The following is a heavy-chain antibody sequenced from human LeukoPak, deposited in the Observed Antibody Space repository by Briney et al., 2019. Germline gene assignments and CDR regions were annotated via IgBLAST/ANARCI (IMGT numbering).Heavy chain of an antibody. CDR1: GGSISSYY. CDR2: IYYSGST. D-gene: IGHD2-2*01. CDR3: ARVEDTSYDY. Sequence: SETLSLTCTVSGGSISSYYWSWIRQPPGKGLEWIGYIYYSGSTNYNPSLKSRITISVDTSKNQFSLKLSSVTAADTAVYYCARVEDTSYDYWGQGTLVTVSS. J-gene: IGHJ4*02. V-gene: IGHV4-59*01.